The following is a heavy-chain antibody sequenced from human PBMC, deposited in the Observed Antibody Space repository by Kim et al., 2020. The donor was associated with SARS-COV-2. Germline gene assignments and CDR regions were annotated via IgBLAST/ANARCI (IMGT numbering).Heavy chain of an antibody. D-gene: IGHD3-9*01. V-gene: IGHV4-59*08. CDR1: SGAISYY. J-gene: IGHJ4*02. CDR3: SGSYYDILTTNPFDY. CDR2: IYYSGTT. Sequence: SETLSLTCKVSSGAISYYWSWVRQAPGKGLEWIGYIYYSGTTNYNPSLKSRATISLDTSKKQFSLKLRSVTAADTAVYFCSGSYYDILTTNPFDYWGQGSVVTLSS.